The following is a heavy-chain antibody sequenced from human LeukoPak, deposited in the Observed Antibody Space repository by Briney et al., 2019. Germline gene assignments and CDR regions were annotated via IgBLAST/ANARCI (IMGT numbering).Heavy chain of an antibody. Sequence: GGSLRLSCAVSGFTFSSYGMSWVRQAPGKGLEWVSGISGSGVSTYYADSVKGRFTISRDNSKNTLYLQMNSLRAEDTALYYCAKGGYGAVVAKGWDYWGQGTLVTVSS. V-gene: IGHV3-23*01. CDR2: ISGSGVST. D-gene: IGHD2-15*01. CDR1: GFTFSSYG. J-gene: IGHJ4*02. CDR3: AKGGYGAVVAKGWDY.